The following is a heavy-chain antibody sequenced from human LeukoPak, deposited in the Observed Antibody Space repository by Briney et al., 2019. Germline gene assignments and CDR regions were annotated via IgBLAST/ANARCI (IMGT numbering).Heavy chain of an antibody. CDR3: AREPRYGDYDDAFDI. Sequence: GGSLRLSCAASGFTFSSYSMNWVRQAPGKGLEWVSSISSSSSYIYYADSVKGRFTISRDNAKNSLYLQMDSLRAEDTAVYYCAREPRYGDYDDAFDIWGQGTMVTVSS. V-gene: IGHV3-21*01. J-gene: IGHJ3*02. CDR1: GFTFSSYS. CDR2: ISSSSSYI. D-gene: IGHD4-17*01.